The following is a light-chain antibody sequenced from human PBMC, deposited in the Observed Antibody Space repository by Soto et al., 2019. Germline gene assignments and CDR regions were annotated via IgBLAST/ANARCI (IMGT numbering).Light chain of an antibody. V-gene: IGKV3-20*01. J-gene: IGKJ2*01. CDR3: QQYGNSSP. CDR2: GAS. Sequence: EIVLTQSPGTLSLSPGERATLSCRASQSLTSSYLAWYQQKSGQAPRLLIYGASTRATGIPDRFSGSGSGTDFTLTISSLEPEDFAVYYCQQYGNSSPFGQGTNLEIK. CDR1: QSLTSSY.